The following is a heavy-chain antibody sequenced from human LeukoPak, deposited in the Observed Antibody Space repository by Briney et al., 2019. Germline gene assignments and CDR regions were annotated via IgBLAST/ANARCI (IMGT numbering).Heavy chain of an antibody. V-gene: IGHV1-2*02. D-gene: IGHD1-26*01. CDR1: GYTFTGYY. J-gene: IGHJ3*02. CDR3: ARDGYSGSADAFDI. Sequence: RASVKVSCKASGYTFTGYYMHWVRQAPGQGLEWMGWINPNSGGTNYAQKFQGRVTMTRDTSISTAYMELSRLRSDDTAVYYCARDGYSGSADAFDIWGQGTMVTVSS. CDR2: INPNSGGT.